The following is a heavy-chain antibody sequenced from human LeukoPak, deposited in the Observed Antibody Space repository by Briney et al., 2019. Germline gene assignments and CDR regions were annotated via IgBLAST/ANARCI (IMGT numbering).Heavy chain of an antibody. D-gene: IGHD6-19*01. J-gene: IGHJ4*02. V-gene: IGHV3-9*01. CDR3: AKGSTSAMGYSSGWYLDY. Sequence: GGSLRLSCAASGFTFDDYAMHWVRQAPGKGLEWVSGISWNSGSIGYADSVKGRFTISRDNAKNSLYPQMNSLRAEDTALYCCAKGSTSAMGYSSGWYLDYWGQGTLVTVSS. CDR1: GFTFDDYA. CDR2: ISWNSGSI.